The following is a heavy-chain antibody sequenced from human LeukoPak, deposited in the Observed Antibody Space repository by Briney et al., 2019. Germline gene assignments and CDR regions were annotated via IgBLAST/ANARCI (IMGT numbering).Heavy chain of an antibody. D-gene: IGHD2-15*01. J-gene: IGHJ6*03. CDR1: GFTLSDYA. Sequence: PGGSLRLSCAASGFTLSDYAMSWVRQAPGGGLEWVSAISGRGEETFHADSVKGRFTTSRDNSKNTLSLQMSSLRVEGSAVYFCAKDTSAWWYHRAYMNVWGTGTTVTVSS. V-gene: IGHV3-23*01. CDR3: AKDTSAWWYHRAYMNV. CDR2: ISGRGEET.